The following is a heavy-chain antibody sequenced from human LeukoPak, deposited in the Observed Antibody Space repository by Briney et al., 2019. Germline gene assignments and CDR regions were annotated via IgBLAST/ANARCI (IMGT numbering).Heavy chain of an antibody. CDR2: IRGDAGST. V-gene: IGHV3-20*04. J-gene: IGHJ4*02. CDR3: ARVWAWGSGNYFDN. D-gene: IGHD7-27*01. CDR1: GFTFVAFG. Sequence: AGGSLRLSCAASGFTFVAFGMTWVRQTPGKGLEWVSAIRGDAGSTGYADSVKGRFTISRDNAKNSLYLQMNSLRVEDTALYYCARVWAWGSGNYFDNWGRGTLVTVSS.